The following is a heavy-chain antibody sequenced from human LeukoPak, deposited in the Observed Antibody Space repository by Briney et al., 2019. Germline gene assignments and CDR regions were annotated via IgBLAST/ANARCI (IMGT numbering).Heavy chain of an antibody. CDR3: AREEGYYYGSGSYNAFDI. J-gene: IGHJ3*02. CDR1: GYTFTGYY. D-gene: IGHD3-10*01. Sequence: ASVKVSCKASGYTFTGYYMHWVRQAPGQGLEWMGWINPNSGGTNYAQKFQGRVTMTRDTSISTAYMELSRLRSDDTAVYYCAREEGYYYGSGSYNAFDIWGQGTMVTVSS. CDR2: INPNSGGT. V-gene: IGHV1-2*02.